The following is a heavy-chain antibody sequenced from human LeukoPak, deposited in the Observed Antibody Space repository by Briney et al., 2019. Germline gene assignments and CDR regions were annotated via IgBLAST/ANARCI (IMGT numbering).Heavy chain of an antibody. D-gene: IGHD6-13*01. J-gene: IGHJ4*02. CDR3: TREEVGAAGTFVY. V-gene: IGHV3-49*03. Sequence: GGSLRLSCTASGFTFGDYAMSWFRQAPGKGLEWVGFIKSKAYGGTTEYAASVKGRFTISRDDSKSIAYLQMNSLKTEDTALYYCTREEVGAAGTFVYWGQGTLVTVSS. CDR1: GFTFGDYA. CDR2: IKSKAYGGTT.